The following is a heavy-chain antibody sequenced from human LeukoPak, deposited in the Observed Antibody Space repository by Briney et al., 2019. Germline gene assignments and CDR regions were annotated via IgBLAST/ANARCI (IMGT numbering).Heavy chain of an antibody. Sequence: GGSLRLSCAASGFTFDDYGMSWVRQAPGKGLEWVSGINSNGGSTGYADSVKGRFTISRDNAKNSLCLQMNSLRAEDTALYYCARDCGGDCFSLDAFDIWGQGTLVTVSS. CDR2: INSNGGST. D-gene: IGHD2-21*02. CDR3: ARDCGGDCFSLDAFDI. CDR1: GFTFDDYG. J-gene: IGHJ3*02. V-gene: IGHV3-20*04.